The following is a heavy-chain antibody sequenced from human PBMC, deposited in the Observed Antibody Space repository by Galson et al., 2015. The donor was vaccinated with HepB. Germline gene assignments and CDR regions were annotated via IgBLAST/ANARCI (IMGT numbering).Heavy chain of an antibody. CDR3: ARAGYCSSTSCYFRWFDP. CDR2: ISPYNRDT. D-gene: IGHD2-2*03. V-gene: IGHV1-18*01. CDR1: GYTFSTYS. Sequence: SVKVSCKASGYTFSTYSITWVRQAPGQGLEWMGWISPYNRDTKYARKFQGRVTMTTDTSTSTAYIELRSLRSDDTAVYYCARAGYCSSTSCYFRWFDPWGQGTLVTVSS. J-gene: IGHJ5*02.